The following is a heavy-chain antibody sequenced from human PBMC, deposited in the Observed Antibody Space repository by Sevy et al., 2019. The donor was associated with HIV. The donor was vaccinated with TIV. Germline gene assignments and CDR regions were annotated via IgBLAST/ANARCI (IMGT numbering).Heavy chain of an antibody. V-gene: IGHV4-34*01. CDR2: IDHDGIP. CDR1: GAAFKDYY. CDR3: GRSVTRGPNSGSYYVDL. D-gene: IGHD3-10*01. J-gene: IGHJ6*03. Sequence: QSQTLSLTCAVYGAAFKDYYWSWIRQPPGKGLEWIGDIDHDGIPKYNPSLQSRVIIFGSTSQNQLSLMLTSVTAADTALYYCGRSVTRGPNSGSYYVDLWGEGTTVTVSS.